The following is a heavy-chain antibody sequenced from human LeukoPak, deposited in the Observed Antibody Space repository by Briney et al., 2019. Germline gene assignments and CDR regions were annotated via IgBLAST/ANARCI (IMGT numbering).Heavy chain of an antibody. J-gene: IGHJ4*02. V-gene: IGHV3-30-3*01. CDR1: GFTFSSYA. D-gene: IGHD4-11*01. Sequence: GGSLRLSCAASGFTFSSYAMHWVRQAPGKGLEWVAVISYDGSDKYYADSVKGRFTISRDNSKNTLYLQMNSLRAEDTAVYYCATYRANFDYWGQGTLVTVSS. CDR2: ISYDGSDK. CDR3: ATYRANFDY.